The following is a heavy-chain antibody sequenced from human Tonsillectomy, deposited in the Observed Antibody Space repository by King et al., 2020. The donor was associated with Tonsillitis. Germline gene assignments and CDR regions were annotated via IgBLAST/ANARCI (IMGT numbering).Heavy chain of an antibody. Sequence: VQLVESGGGLVQPGVSLRISLAASGFTVRSDSMNWVRQDPGKGLGWCSYIRSSSGTLYYADSVRVRFIISRDNAKGSLYLQMNSMRAEDTAAYYCARVEVWFGELFTPSDYWGQGTLVTVSS. CDR3: ARVEVWFGELFTPSDY. D-gene: IGHD3-10*01. CDR1: GFTVRSDS. J-gene: IGHJ4*02. CDR2: IRSSSGTL. V-gene: IGHV3-48*01.